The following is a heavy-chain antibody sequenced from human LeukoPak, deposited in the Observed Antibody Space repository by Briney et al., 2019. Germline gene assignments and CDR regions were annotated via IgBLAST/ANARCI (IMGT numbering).Heavy chain of an antibody. CDR1: GFTFSRYG. D-gene: IGHD1-26*01. CDR2: IWYDETNK. J-gene: IGHJ3*02. V-gene: IGHV3-30*02. Sequence: GGSLRLSCAASGFTFSRYGMHWVRQAPGKGLEWVAVIWYDETNKYHADSVKGRFTISRDNSKNTLYLQMSSLRAEDTAVYYCVKDLWDDAFDIWGQGTMVTVSS. CDR3: VKDLWDDAFDI.